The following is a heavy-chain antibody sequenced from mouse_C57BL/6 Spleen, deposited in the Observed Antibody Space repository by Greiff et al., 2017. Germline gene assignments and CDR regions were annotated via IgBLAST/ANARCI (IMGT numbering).Heavy chain of an antibody. CDR1: GYTFTDYE. Sequence: VQLQQSGAELVRPGASVTLSCKASGYTFTDYEMHWVKQTPVHGLEWIGAIDPETGGTAYNQKFKGKAILTADKSSSTAYMERRSLKSGDSAIYYGTPYSNDFAYWGQGTLVTVSA. J-gene: IGHJ3*01. CDR2: IDPETGGT. D-gene: IGHD2-12*01. V-gene: IGHV1-15*01. CDR3: TPYSNDFAY.